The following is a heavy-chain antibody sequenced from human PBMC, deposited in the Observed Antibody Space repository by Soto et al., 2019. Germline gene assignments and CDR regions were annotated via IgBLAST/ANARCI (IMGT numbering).Heavy chain of an antibody. J-gene: IGHJ4*02. CDR3: ARALQPVIITLGY. Sequence: SENLSLTWTLSGGTISSISDYWGWIRQPPGKGLEWIGSIYYSGNTYYNPSLKSRVTISVDTSKNQFSLRLSSVTAADTAVYYCARALQPVIITLGYWGQGTLVTVSS. CDR2: IYYSGNT. CDR1: GGTISSISDY. D-gene: IGHD3-22*01. V-gene: IGHV4-39*01.